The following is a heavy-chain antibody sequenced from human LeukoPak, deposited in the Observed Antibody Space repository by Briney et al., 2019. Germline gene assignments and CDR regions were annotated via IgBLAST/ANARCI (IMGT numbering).Heavy chain of an antibody. CDR1: GGSISSYY. V-gene: IGHV4-4*07. J-gene: IGHJ5*02. D-gene: IGHD4-17*01. CDR3: ASYMTTVTTQGWFDP. CDR2: IYTSGNT. Sequence: PSETLSLTCTVSGGSISSYYWSWIRQPAGKGLEWIGRIYTSGNTNYNPSLKSRVTMSVDTSKNQFSLKLSSVTAADTAVYYCASYMTTVTTQGWFDPWGQGTLVTVSS.